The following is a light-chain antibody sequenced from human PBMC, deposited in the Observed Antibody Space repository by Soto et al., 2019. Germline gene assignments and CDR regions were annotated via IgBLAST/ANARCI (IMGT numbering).Light chain of an antibody. J-gene: IGLJ3*02. CDR1: SSDVGGYDY. V-gene: IGLV2-8*01. CDR3: SSYGGSNNLV. Sequence: QSALTQPPSASGSPGQSVTISCTGTSSDVGGYDYVSWYQQHPGKAPKLVIYEVSKRPSGVPDRFSGSKSGNTASLTVSGLQAEDEADYYCSSYGGSNNLVFGGGTQLTVL. CDR2: EVS.